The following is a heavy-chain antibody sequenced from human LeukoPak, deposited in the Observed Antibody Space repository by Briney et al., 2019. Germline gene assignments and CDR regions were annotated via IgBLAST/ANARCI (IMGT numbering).Heavy chain of an antibody. CDR3: ARGRSEYSGYDLPDY. J-gene: IGHJ4*02. Sequence: SETLSRTCTVSGGSISSSSYYWGWIRQPPGKGVEWIASIYYSGSTYYNPALKSRVTIYVDTSKNQFSLKLRSVTAADTAVYYCARGRSEYSGYDLPDYWGQGTLVTVSS. D-gene: IGHD5-12*01. V-gene: IGHV4-39*01. CDR2: IYYSGST. CDR1: GGSISSSSYY.